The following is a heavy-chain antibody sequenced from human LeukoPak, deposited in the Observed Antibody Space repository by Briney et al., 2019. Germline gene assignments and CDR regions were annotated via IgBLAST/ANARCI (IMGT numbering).Heavy chain of an antibody. CDR2: IYSSGST. CDR3: KGSGASGDDF. CDR1: GGSISSYY. Sequence: SETLSLTCTVSGGSISSYYWSWIRQPARKGLEWIGRIYSSGSTNYNPSLKSRVTMSVDTSKNQFSLKLSSVTAADTAVYYCKGSGASGDDFWGQGTLVTVSS. V-gene: IGHV4-4*07. D-gene: IGHD2-15*01. J-gene: IGHJ4*02.